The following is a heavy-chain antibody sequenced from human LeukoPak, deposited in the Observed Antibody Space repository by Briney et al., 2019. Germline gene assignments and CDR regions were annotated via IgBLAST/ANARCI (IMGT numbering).Heavy chain of an antibody. J-gene: IGHJ4*02. Sequence: PGGSLRLSCLTSGFTFSDYAMNWVRQAPGKGLEWVSTFKTNYNQVYYAESVRGRFTISTDNSKNTAYLQMNSLRVEDTALYYCARSVPDYTRFDFWGQGALVTVSS. CDR2: FKTNYNQV. CDR3: ARSVPDYTRFDF. D-gene: IGHD4-11*01. V-gene: IGHV3-23*05. CDR1: GFTFSDYA.